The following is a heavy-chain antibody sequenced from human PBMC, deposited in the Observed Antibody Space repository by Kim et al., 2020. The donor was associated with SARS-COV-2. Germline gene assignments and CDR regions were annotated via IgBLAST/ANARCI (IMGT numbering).Heavy chain of an antibody. D-gene: IGHD6-13*01. J-gene: IGHJ1*01. CDR2: ISGSGGST. Sequence: VTLSLTCTVSGGSISSSSYYWGWIRQPPGKGLEWVSAISGSGGSTYYADSVKGRFTISRDNSKNTLYLQMNSLRAEDTAVYYCAKVDEQQLVFQHWGQSTLVTVSS. V-gene: IGHV3-23*01. CDR3: AKVDEQQLVFQH. CDR1: GGSISSSSYY.